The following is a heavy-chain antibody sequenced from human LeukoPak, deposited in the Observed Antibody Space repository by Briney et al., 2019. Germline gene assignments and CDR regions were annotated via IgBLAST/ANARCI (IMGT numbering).Heavy chain of an antibody. V-gene: IGHV3-21*01. CDR1: GFTFTTYN. CDR3: GLSPQLDF. CDR2: ISRDSAYM. Sequence: GESLRLSCAASGFTFTTYNMNWVRQAPGKGLEWVSYISRDSAYMYLADSVKGRFTISRDNAKNSLYLQMNSLRAEDTAVYYCGLSPQLDFWGQGTLVTVSS. J-gene: IGHJ4*02. D-gene: IGHD3-16*02.